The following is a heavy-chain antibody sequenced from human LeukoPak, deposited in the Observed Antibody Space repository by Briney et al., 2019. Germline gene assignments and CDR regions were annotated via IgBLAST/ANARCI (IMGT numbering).Heavy chain of an antibody. CDR1: GFTFDDYA. CDR2: ISWNSGSI. J-gene: IGHJ6*02. CDR3: ANDHIAAAGAYYYYGMDV. D-gene: IGHD6-13*01. V-gene: IGHV3-9*01. Sequence: PGRSLRLSCAASGFTFDDYAMHWVRQAPGKGLEWVSGISWNSGSIGYADSVKGRFTISRDNAKNSLYLQMNSLRAEDTALYYCANDHIAAAGAYYYYGMDVWGQGTTVTVSS.